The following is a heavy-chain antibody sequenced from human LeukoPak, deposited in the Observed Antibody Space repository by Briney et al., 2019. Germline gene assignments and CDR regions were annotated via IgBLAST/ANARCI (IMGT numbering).Heavy chain of an antibody. J-gene: IGHJ4*02. CDR1: GFNFNTYW. CDR2: IKQDGSEK. D-gene: IGHD2-15*01. CDR3: ARLLYCSGGSCNELDY. Sequence: GGSLRLSCAASGFNFNTYWMSWVRQAPGKGLEWVANIKQDGSEKFYVDSMKGRFTISRDNSKNSLYLQMNSLRAEDTAVYYCARLLYCSGGSCNELDYWGQGTLVTVSS. V-gene: IGHV3-7*01.